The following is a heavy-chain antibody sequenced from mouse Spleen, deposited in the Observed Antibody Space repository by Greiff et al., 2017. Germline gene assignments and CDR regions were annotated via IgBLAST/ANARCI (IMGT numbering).Heavy chain of an antibody. Sequence: VQLKESGPGLVQPSQSLSITCTVSGFSLTSYGLHWVRQSPGKGLEWLGVIWSGGSTVYNAAFISRLTISKDNSKSQVFFKKNSLQANDTAIYYCARNSGYYGSSYWYFDVWGAGTTVNVSS. D-gene: IGHD1-1*01. J-gene: IGHJ1*01. CDR3: ARNSGYYGSSYWYFDV. CDR1: GFSLTSYG. V-gene: IGHV2-2*02. CDR2: IWSGGST.